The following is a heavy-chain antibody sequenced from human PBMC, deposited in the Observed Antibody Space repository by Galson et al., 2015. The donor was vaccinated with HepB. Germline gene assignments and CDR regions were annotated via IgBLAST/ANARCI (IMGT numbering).Heavy chain of an antibody. CDR1: GFTFSNAW. J-gene: IGHJ4*02. V-gene: IGHV3-15*07. CDR3: TTDQNYYDSSGYHIAYFDY. D-gene: IGHD3-22*01. Sequence: SLRLSCAASGFTFSNAWMNWVRQAPGKGLEWVGRIKSKTDGGTTDYAAPVKVRFTISRDDSKNTLYLQMNSLKTEDTAVYYWTTDQNYYDSSGYHIAYFDYWGQGTLVTVSS. CDR2: IKSKTDGGTT.